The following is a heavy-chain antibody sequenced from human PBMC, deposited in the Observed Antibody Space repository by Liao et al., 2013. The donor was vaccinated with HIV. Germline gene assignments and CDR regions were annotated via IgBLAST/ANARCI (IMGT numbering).Heavy chain of an antibody. CDR3: AREFLTAPLT. CDR1: GGSFSGYY. D-gene: IGHD1-20*01. J-gene: IGHJ5*02. CDR2: IYYSGST. Sequence: QVQLQQWGAGLLKPSETLSLTCAVYGGSFSGYYWSWIRQPPGKGLEWIGYIYYSGSTYYNPSLKSRVTISVDTSKNQFSLKLSSVTAADTAVYYCAREFLTAPLTWGQGTLVTVSS. V-gene: IGHV4-34*01.